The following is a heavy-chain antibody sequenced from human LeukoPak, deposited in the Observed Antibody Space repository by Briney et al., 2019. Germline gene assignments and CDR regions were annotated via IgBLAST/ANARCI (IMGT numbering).Heavy chain of an antibody. V-gene: IGHV1-8*03. CDR3: ARVRAPYYDFWSGYYNAFDI. CDR1: GYTFTSYD. J-gene: IGHJ3*02. CDR2: MNPNSGNT. Sequence: ASVKVSCKASGYTFTSYDINWVRQATGQGLEWMGWMNPNSGNTGYAQKFQGRVTITRNTSISTAYMELSSLRSEDTAVYYCARVRAPYYDFWSGYYNAFDIWGQGTMVTVSS. D-gene: IGHD3-3*01.